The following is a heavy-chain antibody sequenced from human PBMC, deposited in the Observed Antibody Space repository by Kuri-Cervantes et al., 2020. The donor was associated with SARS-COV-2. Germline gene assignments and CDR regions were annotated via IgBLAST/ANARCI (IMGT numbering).Heavy chain of an antibody. CDR2: ISAYNGNT. D-gene: IGHD3-22*01. CDR3: ARDHLKFPRRHYYDSSGYYHDAFDI. V-gene: IGHV1-18*01. Sequence: ASVKVSCKASGYTFTSYGISWVRQAPGQGLEWMGWISAYNGNTNYAQKLQGRVTMTADTSTSTAYMELRGLRSDDTAVYYCARDHLKFPRRHYYDSSGYYHDAFDIWGQGTMVTVSS. J-gene: IGHJ3*02. CDR1: GYTFTSYG.